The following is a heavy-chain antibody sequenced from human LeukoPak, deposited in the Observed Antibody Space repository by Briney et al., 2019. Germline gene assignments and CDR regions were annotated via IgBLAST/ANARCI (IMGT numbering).Heavy chain of an antibody. V-gene: IGHV1-69*04. CDR1: GGTFSSYA. Sequence: SVKVSCKASGGTFSSYAISWVRQAPGQGLEWMGRIIPILGIANYAQKFQGRVTITADKSTSTAYMELSSLRSEDTAVHYCARVTGLRFFLDYWGQGTLVTVSS. CDR3: ARVTGLRFFLDY. CDR2: IIPILGIA. J-gene: IGHJ4*02. D-gene: IGHD3-3*01.